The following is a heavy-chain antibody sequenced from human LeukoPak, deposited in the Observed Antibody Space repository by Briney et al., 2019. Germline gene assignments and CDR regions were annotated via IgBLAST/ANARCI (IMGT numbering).Heavy chain of an antibody. CDR1: GFTFASCG. CDR2: IRYDGTNK. D-gene: IGHD2-8*02. V-gene: IGHV3-30*02. CDR3: TRNQGYCTGGGCYIDY. J-gene: IGHJ4*02. Sequence: GGSLRLSCAASGFTFASCGMHWVRHAPGKGLEWVALIRYDGTNKYYTDSVKGRFTISKDNSKNTLYLQMNSLRAEDTAVYYCTRNQGYCTGGGCYIDYWGQGTLVTVSS.